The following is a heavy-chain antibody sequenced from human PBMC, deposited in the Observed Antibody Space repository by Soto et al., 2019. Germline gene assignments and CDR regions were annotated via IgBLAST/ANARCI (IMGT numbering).Heavy chain of an antibody. CDR1: GFTFSSYG. CDR3: ARVGYPYYFDY. J-gene: IGHJ4*02. CDR2: IWYDGSNK. V-gene: IGHV3-33*01. Sequence: QVQLVESGGGVVQPGRSLRLSCAASGFTFSSYGMHWVRQAPGKGLEWVAVIWYDGSNKYYADSVKGRFTISRDNSKNTLYLQMNSRRAEDTAVYYCARVGYPYYFDYLGLGNLVTVSS. D-gene: IGHD3-16*02.